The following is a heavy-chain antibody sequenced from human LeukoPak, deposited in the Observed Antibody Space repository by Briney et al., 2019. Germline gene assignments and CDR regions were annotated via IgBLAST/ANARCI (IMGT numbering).Heavy chain of an antibody. CDR3: ANLAGARGDY. CDR1: GFTFSSYS. D-gene: IGHD1-26*01. J-gene: IGHJ4*02. CDR2: ISSSSSYI. Sequence: GGSLRLSCAASGFTFSSYSMNWVRQAPGKGLEWVSSISSSSSYIYYADSVKGRFTISRDNAKNSLYLQMNSLRAEDTALYYCANLAGARGDYWGQGTLVTVSS. V-gene: IGHV3-21*04.